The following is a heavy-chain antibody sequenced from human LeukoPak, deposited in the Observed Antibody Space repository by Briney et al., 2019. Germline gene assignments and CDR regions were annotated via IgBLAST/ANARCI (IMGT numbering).Heavy chain of an antibody. V-gene: IGHV4-59*08. J-gene: IGHJ6*03. D-gene: IGHD2-21*02. CDR1: GGSISSYY. Sequence: SETLSLTCTVSGGSISSYYWSWIRQPPGKGLEWIGYIYYSGSTNYNPSLKSRVTISVDTSKNQFSLKLSSVTAADTAVYYCARGPLVTATPSYYYYYMDVWGKGTTVTVSS. CDR2: IYYSGST. CDR3: ARGPLVTATPSYYYYYMDV.